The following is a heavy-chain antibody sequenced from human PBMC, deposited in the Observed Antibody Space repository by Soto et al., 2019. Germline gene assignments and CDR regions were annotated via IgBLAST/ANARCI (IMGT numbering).Heavy chain of an antibody. CDR2: ISAYNGNT. J-gene: IGHJ4*02. D-gene: IGHD3-22*01. Sequence: ASVKVSCKASGYTFTSYGISWVRQAPGQGLEWMGWISAYNGNTNYAQKLQGRVTMTTDTSTSTAYMELRSLRSDDTAVYYCARDYYDSSGYYSAFDYWGQGPLVTVSS. V-gene: IGHV1-18*01. CDR1: GYTFTSYG. CDR3: ARDYYDSSGYYSAFDY.